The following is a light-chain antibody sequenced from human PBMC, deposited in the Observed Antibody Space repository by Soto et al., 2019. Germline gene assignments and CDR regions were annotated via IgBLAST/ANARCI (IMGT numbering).Light chain of an antibody. J-gene: IGLJ3*02. CDR2: EDS. V-gene: IGLV2-14*01. CDR1: SSDVGGYNF. CDR3: SSYINSSTLV. Sequence: QSALTQPASLSGSPGQSITISCTGTSSDVGGYNFVSWYQQHPGKAPKLMIYEDSNRPSGVSNRFSGSKSGNTASLTISGLQAEDEADYYCSSYINSSTLVFGGGTKLTVL.